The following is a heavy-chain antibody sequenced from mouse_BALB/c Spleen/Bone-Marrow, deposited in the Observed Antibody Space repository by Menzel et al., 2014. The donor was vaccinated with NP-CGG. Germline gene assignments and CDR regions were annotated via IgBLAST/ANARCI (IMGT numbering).Heavy chain of an antibody. Sequence: VQRVESGAELVRPGVSVTISCKGSGYTFSDYAMHWVKQSHAKSLEWIGVISTYYGDASYNQKFKGKATMTVDKSSSAAYMELARLTSEDSAIYYCASRGGSSWFAYWGQGTLVTVSA. V-gene: IGHV1S137*01. CDR2: ISTYYGDA. J-gene: IGHJ3*01. CDR1: GYTFSDYA. CDR3: ASRGGSSWFAY.